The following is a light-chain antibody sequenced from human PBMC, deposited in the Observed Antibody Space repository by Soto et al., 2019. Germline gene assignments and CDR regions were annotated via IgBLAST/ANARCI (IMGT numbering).Light chain of an antibody. J-gene: IGKJ1*01. CDR1: QTIGRY. Sequence: DIEMTQSPSSLSASVGDRVTTTCQASQTIGRYLNWYQHKPGKAPKLLIYTASNLQSGVPSRFSGSGSGTDFTLTISSLQPEDFATYYCQQSYSIPWTFGQGTKVDIK. CDR2: TAS. CDR3: QQSYSIPWT. V-gene: IGKV1-39*01.